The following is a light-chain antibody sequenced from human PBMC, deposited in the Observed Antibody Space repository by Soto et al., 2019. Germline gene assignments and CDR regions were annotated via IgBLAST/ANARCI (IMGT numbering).Light chain of an antibody. CDR1: QDIGNW. V-gene: IGKV1D-12*01. CDR3: QQAYNFPLT. Sequence: DIQVTQSPSSVSASVGDRVTITCRAAQDIGNWLSWYQHKPGKAPKLLISPTSGLQSGVPSRFSGSGSGTDFTLTINSLQPEDFATYYCQQAYNFPLTFGGGTKADIK. J-gene: IGKJ4*01. CDR2: PTS.